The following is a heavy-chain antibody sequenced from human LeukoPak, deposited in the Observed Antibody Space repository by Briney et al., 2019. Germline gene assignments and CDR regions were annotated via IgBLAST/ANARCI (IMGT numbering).Heavy chain of an antibody. CDR1: GFTFSNYT. Sequence: KSGGSLRLSCAASGFTFSNYTMNWVRQAPGKGLEWVSGISGSGGSTYYADSVKGRFTISRDNSENTLYLQMNSLRAEDTAVYYCARGITGSNNWFDPWGQGTLVTVSS. D-gene: IGHD1-20*01. V-gene: IGHV3-23*01. J-gene: IGHJ5*02. CDR2: ISGSGGST. CDR3: ARGITGSNNWFDP.